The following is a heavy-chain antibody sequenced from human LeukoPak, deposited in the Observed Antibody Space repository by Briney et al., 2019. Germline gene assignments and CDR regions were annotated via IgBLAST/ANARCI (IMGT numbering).Heavy chain of an antibody. CDR2: IFYSGST. J-gene: IGHJ3*02. D-gene: IGHD3-16*01. CDR3: ARGDYRLDAFDI. V-gene: IGHV4-39*07. CDR1: GGSISTSNYY. Sequence: SESLSLTCTVSGGSISTSNYYWGWIRQPPGKGLEWIGNIFYSGSTYYSPSLKSRVTISVDTSKNQFSLKLSSVTAADTAVYYCARGDYRLDAFDIWGQGTMVTVSS.